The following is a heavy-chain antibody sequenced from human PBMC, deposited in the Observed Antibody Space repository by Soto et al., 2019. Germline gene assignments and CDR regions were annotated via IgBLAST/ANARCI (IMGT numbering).Heavy chain of an antibody. V-gene: IGHV5-51*01. J-gene: IGHJ4*02. CDR3: ARDSGDLNPIVVVPAATVPGFDY. Sequence: PGESLKISCKGSGYTFTNYWIGWVRQMPGKGLEWMGFIYPSDSDTRYSPSFQGQVTISADKSISTAYLQWSSLRSDDTAVYYCARDSGDLNPIVVVPAATVPGFDYWGQGPLVTVSS. CDR2: IYPSDSDT. D-gene: IGHD2-2*01. CDR1: GYTFTNYW.